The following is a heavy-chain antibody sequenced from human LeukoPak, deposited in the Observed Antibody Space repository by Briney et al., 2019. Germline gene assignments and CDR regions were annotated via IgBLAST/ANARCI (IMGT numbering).Heavy chain of an antibody. V-gene: IGHV1-3*01. CDR1: GYTFTSYA. CDR2: INAGNGNT. CDR3: ARGGVSVTWFSY. Sequence: ASVKVSCKASGYTFTSYAMHWVRQAPGQRLEWMGWINAGNGNTKYSQKFQGRVTITRDTSASTAYMELSSLRSEDTAVYYCARGGVSVTWFSYWGRGTLVTVSS. D-gene: IGHD4-17*01. J-gene: IGHJ4*02.